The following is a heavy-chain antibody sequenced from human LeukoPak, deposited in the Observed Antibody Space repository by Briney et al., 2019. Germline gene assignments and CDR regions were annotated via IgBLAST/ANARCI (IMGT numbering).Heavy chain of an antibody. J-gene: IGHJ4*02. CDR3: VREDYGGNSVFDS. D-gene: IGHD4-23*01. V-gene: IGHV3-21*01. CDR2: ISSSGNYI. CDR1: RFTFSIYI. Sequence: PGGSLILSCAASRFTFSIYIMNWVRQAPGKGLEWVSFISSSGNYIYYADSVKGRFTISRDNAKNSLYLQMNSLRAEDTAVYYCVREDYGGNSVFDSWGQGTLVTVSS.